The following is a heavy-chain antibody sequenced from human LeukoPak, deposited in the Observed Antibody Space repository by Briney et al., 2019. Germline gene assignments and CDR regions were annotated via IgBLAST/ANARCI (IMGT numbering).Heavy chain of an antibody. D-gene: IGHD1-26*01. CDR1: GFTFSSYW. V-gene: IGHV3-74*01. Sequence: GGSLRLSCAASGFTFSSYWMNWVRQAPGKGLVWVSRIASDGSSTTYADSVKGRFTISRDNSKNTLYLQMNSLRAEDTAVYYCAKDAMGATIYYYYYYGMDVWGQGTTVTVSS. CDR3: AKDAMGATIYYYYYYGMDV. J-gene: IGHJ6*02. CDR2: IASDGSST.